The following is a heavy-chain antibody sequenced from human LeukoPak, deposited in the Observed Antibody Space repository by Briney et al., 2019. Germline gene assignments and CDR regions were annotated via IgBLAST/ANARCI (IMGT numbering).Heavy chain of an antibody. V-gene: IGHV3-7*04. CDR2: IKQDGSEK. CDR3: AGGSGWYHQHEYFQH. Sequence: GGSLRLSCAASGFTFSSYWMSWVRQAPGKGLEWVANIKQDGSEKYYVDSAKGRFTISRDNAKNSLYLQMNSLRAEDTAVYYCAGGSGWYHQHEYFQHWGQGTLVTVSS. D-gene: IGHD6-19*01. J-gene: IGHJ1*01. CDR1: GFTFSSYW.